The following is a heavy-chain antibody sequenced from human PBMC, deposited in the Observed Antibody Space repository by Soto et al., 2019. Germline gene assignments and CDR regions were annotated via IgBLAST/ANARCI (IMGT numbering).Heavy chain of an antibody. CDR3: AREVDYQRDCLDY. CDR1: GFTFSSYW. J-gene: IGHJ4*02. V-gene: IGHV3-7*01. CDR2: IKQDGSEK. D-gene: IGHD4-17*01. Sequence: PGGSLRLSCAASGFTFSSYWMSWVRQAPGKGLEWVANIKQDGSEKYYVDSVKGRFTISRDNAKNSLYLQMNSLRAEDTAVYYCAREVDYQRDCLDYWGQGTLVTVSS.